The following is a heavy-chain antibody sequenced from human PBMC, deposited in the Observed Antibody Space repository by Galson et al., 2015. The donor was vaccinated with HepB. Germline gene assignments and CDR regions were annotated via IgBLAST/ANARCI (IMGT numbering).Heavy chain of an antibody. CDR1: GYTFTSYG. CDR3: ARDITTSY. J-gene: IGHJ4*02. D-gene: IGHD3-22*01. Sequence: SVKVSCKASGYTFTSYGISWVRQAPGQGLEWLGWINPYNGNTKYAQKLQGRVAMTTDTSTSTAYMELRSLRSDDTAVYYCARDITTSYWGQGTLVTVSS. CDR2: INPYNGNT. V-gene: IGHV1-18*01.